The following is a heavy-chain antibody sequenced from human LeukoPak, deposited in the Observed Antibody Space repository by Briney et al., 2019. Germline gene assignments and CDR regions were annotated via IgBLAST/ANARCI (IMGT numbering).Heavy chain of an antibody. CDR3: ARDTRYYDNSGYYYFDY. CDR1: GASISSYY. J-gene: IGHJ4*02. D-gene: IGHD3-22*01. Sequence: PSETLSLTCTVSGASISSYYWSWIRQPPGKGLEWIGYIYYSGSTNYNPSLKSRVTISVDTSKHQFSLKLNSVTSADTAVYYCARDTRYYDNSGYYYFDYWGRGTLVTVSS. CDR2: IYYSGST. V-gene: IGHV4-59*01.